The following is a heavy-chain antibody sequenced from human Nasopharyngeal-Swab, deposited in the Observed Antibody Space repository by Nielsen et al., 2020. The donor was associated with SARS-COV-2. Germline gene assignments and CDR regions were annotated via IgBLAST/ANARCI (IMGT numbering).Heavy chain of an antibody. CDR2: IGDKDHNYAT. D-gene: IGHD4/OR15-4a*01. V-gene: IGHV3-73*01. J-gene: IGHJ4*02. CDR3: TTDYYFDY. CDR1: GFVFSASA. Sequence: GGSLRLSCATSGFVFSASAMHWVRQASGKGLEWVGRIGDKDHNYATTYGASVKGRFTISRDDSKNTAFLQLDSLKTEDTALYYCTTDYYFDYWGQGTLVSVSS.